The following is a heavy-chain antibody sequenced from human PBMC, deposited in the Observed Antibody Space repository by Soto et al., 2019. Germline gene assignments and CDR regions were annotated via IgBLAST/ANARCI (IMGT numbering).Heavy chain of an antibody. CDR3: ARDSGNLGNWAYFLDY. CDR2: ISAYNGNT. D-gene: IGHD7-27*01. Sequence: QGQLVQSGAEVKKPGASVKVSCKASGYTFTDFGISWVRQAPGQGLEWMGWISAYNGNTNYAHKVQDRVTMTTDTSTSTAYMELRYLTPDDTAVYFCARDSGNLGNWAYFLDYWGQGTLVTVSS. CDR1: GYTFTDFG. V-gene: IGHV1-18*01. J-gene: IGHJ4*02.